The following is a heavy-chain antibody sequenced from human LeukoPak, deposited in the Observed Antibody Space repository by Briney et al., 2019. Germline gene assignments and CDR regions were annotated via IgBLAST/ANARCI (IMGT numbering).Heavy chain of an antibody. V-gene: IGHV1-69*05. CDR1: GGTFSSYA. Sequence: AASVKVSCKASGGTFSSYAISWVRQAPGQGLEWMGRIIPIFGTANYAQKFQGRVTITTDESTSTAYMELSSLRSEDTAVYYCARLAWFGDNWFDPWGQGTLVTVSS. CDR2: IIPIFGTA. CDR3: ARLAWFGDNWFDP. D-gene: IGHD3-10*01. J-gene: IGHJ5*02.